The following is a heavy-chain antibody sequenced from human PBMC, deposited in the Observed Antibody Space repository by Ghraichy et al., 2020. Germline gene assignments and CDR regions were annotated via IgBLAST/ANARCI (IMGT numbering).Heavy chain of an antibody. V-gene: IGHV4-30-2*01. D-gene: IGHD3-3*01. CDR1: GGSVTSDPYS. CDR3: AVLASNGVDV. J-gene: IGHJ6*02. Sequence: TLSLTCIVSGGSVTSDPYSWTWVRQPSGKGLEWIGYIYHSGSAFSNPSLKSRVAISVDRSENHFSLKLSSVSAADTGVYYCAVLASNGVDVWGQGTKVTVSS. CDR2: IYHSGSA.